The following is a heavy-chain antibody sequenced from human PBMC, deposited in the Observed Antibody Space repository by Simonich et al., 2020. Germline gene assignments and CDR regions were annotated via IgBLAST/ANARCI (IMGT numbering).Heavy chain of an antibody. CDR2: INWKGGST. CDR1: GFTFDDYG. CDR3: ARGRNDFDY. V-gene: IGHV3-20*01. J-gene: IGHJ4*02. D-gene: IGHD1-1*01. Sequence: EVQLVESGGGVVRPGGSLRLSCAASGFTFDDYGMSWVRQASGEGLEGVSVINWKGGSTGYSDSVKGRFTISRDNAKNSLYLQMNSLRAEDTALYHCARGRNDFDYWGQGTLVTVSS.